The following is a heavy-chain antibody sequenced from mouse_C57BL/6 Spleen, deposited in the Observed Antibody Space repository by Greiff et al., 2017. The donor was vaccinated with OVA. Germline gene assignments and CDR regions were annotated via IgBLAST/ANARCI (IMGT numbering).Heavy chain of an antibody. CDR1: GFTFSDFY. CDR3: ARGICYDYYEAMYY. CDR2: SRNKANDNTT. D-gene: IGHD2-4*01. Sequence: EVQGVESGGGLVQPGRSLRLSCATSGFTFSDFYMEWVRQAPGKGLEWIAASRNKANDNTTEYSASVKGRFIVSRDTSQSILYLQMNALRAEDTAIDYCARGICYDYYEAMYYWGQGTSVTVSS. J-gene: IGHJ4*01. V-gene: IGHV7-1*01.